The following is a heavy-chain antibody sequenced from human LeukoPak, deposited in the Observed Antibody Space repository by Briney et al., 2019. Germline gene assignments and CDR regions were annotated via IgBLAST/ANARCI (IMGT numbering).Heavy chain of an antibody. CDR3: VEHDYGDY. Sequence: GGSLRLSCAASGFTFSSYGMHWVRQAPGKGLEWVAVISYDGSNKYYADSVKGRFTISRDNSKNTLYLQMNSLRAEDTAVYYCVEHDYGDYWGQGTLVTVSS. CDR1: GFTFSSYG. CDR2: ISYDGSNK. V-gene: IGHV3-30*18. J-gene: IGHJ4*02.